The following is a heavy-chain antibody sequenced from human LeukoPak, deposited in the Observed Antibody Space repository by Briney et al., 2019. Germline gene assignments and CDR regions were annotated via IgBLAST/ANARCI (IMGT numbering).Heavy chain of an antibody. CDR1: GGSISSYY. D-gene: IGHD4-17*01. CDR3: ARRPYYYGDYGCFDY. Sequence: SETLSLTCTVSGGSISSYYWGWIRQPPGKGLEWIGSIHYSGSTFYNPSLKSRVTMSVDTSKNHFSLKLSSVTAADTAVYYCARRPYYYGDYGCFDYWGQGALVTVSS. CDR2: IHYSGST. J-gene: IGHJ4*02. V-gene: IGHV4-39*02.